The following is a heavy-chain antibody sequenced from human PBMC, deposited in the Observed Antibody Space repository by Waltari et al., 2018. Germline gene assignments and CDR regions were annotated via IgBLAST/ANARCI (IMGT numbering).Heavy chain of an antibody. CDR3: ARLPRGSVIIGAFDI. D-gene: IGHD3-22*01. V-gene: IGHV4-59*11. CDR1: GDSIRSHF. Sequence: VQLQESGPGLVKPSETLSLRCNVSGDSIRSHFWSWIRQAPGKGLEWIGHMYFSGTKDYNPSLKSRVAISIDTSKNHFSLNLGSVTAADTAIYYCARLPRGSVIIGAFDIWGQGTQVTVSS. CDR2: MYFSGTK. J-gene: IGHJ3*02.